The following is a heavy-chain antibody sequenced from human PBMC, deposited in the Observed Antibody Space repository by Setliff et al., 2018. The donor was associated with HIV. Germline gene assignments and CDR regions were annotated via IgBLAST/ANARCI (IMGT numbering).Heavy chain of an antibody. Sequence: PSETLSLTCAVYGESFSGYSWTWIRQPPGKGLEWLGEINHSGSAKYNPALKSRVTTSVDTSKKRFSLKLTSVTAADTAVYYCARGTKGIQLWYTLFFDYWGQGTRVTVSS. J-gene: IGHJ4*02. CDR3: ARGTKGIQLWYTLFFDY. V-gene: IGHV4-34*01. D-gene: IGHD5-18*01. CDR2: INHSGSA. CDR1: GESFSGYS.